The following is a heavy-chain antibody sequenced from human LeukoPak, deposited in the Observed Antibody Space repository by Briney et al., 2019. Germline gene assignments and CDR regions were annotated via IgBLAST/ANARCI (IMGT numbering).Heavy chain of an antibody. Sequence: PGGFLRLSCAASGFTFSDYYMSWVHQAPGKGLEWVSYISLSGSTVYYADSVKGRFTISRDNAKNSLYLQMNSLRAEDTAVYYCARDFTHTAVVIYYYGLDVWGQGTTVTVSS. J-gene: IGHJ6*02. D-gene: IGHD5-18*01. CDR3: ARDFTHTAVVIYYYGLDV. V-gene: IGHV3-11*01. CDR1: GFTFSDYY. CDR2: ISLSGSTV.